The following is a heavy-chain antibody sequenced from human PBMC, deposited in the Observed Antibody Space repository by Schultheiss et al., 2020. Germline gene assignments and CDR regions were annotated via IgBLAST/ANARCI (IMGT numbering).Heavy chain of an antibody. CDR3: TRVSRYGPPHLVPDYYFDS. D-gene: IGHD3-16*01. Sequence: GGSLRLSCAASGFTFSSYDMHWVRQATGKGLEWVSAIGTAGDTYYPGSVKGRFTISRENAKNSLYLQMNSLRAEDTAVYYCTRVSRYGPPHLVPDYYFDSWGQGTLVTVSS. V-gene: IGHV3-13*01. CDR2: IGTAGDT. J-gene: IGHJ4*02. CDR1: GFTFSSYD.